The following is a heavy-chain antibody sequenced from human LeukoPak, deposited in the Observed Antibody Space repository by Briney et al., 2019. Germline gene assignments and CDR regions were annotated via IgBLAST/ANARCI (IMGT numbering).Heavy chain of an antibody. CDR3: GSGFKAAVEMDY. CDR1: GGSFCGYY. Sequence: SETLSLTCAVYGGSFCGYYWSWIRQPPGKGLEWIGEINHSGSTNYNPSLKSRVTISVDTSKNQFSLKLSSVTAADTAVYYWGSGFKAAVEMDYWGKGTLVTVSS. CDR2: INHSGST. D-gene: IGHD6-25*01. J-gene: IGHJ4*02. V-gene: IGHV4-34*01.